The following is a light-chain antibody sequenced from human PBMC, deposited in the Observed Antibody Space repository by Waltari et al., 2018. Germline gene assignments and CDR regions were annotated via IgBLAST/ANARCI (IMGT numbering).Light chain of an antibody. V-gene: IGKV3D-11*03. CDR2: DAS. CDR3: QKYGTLPAT. Sequence: SCRASQGVSKDLAWYQQKPGQAPRLLIYDASIRATGIPDRFSGSGWGTDFSLTISSLEPEDFAVYYCQKYGTLPATFGQGSKVQ. CDR1: QGVSKD. J-gene: IGKJ1*01.